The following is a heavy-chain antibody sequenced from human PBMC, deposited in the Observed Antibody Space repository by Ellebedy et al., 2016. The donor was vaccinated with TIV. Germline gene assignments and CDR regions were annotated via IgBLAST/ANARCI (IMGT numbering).Heavy chain of an antibody. CDR2: INHSGST. CDR3: ARDGPPPYGSGKDWFDP. Sequence: SETLSLTXAVYGGSFSGYYWSWIRQPPGKGLEWIGEINHSGSTNYNPSLKSRVTISVDTSKNQFSLKLSSVTAADTAVYYCARDGPPPYGSGKDWFDPWGQGTLVTVSS. V-gene: IGHV4-34*01. CDR1: GGSFSGYY. D-gene: IGHD3-10*01. J-gene: IGHJ5*02.